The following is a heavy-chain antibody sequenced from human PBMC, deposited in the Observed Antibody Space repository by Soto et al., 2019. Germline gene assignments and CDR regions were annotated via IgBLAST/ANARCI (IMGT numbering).Heavy chain of an antibody. J-gene: IGHJ6*02. V-gene: IGHV1-2*04. CDR3: ATAWYGWGSLHRGAYYYYGMDV. CDR2: INPNSGGT. CDR1: GYTFTGYY. Sequence: DSVQVSCKASGYTFTGYYMHWVRQAPGQGLEWMGWINPNSGGTNYAQKFQGWVTMTRDTSISTAYMELSRLRSDDTAVDYCATAWYGWGSLHRGAYYYYGMDVWGQGTTVTVSS. D-gene: IGHD3-10*01.